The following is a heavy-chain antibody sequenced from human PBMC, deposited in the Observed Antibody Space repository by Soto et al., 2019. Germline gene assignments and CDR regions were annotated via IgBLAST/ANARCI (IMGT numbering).Heavy chain of an antibody. J-gene: IGHJ6*02. CDR3: TREWDYDSSGYPYGMDV. D-gene: IGHD3-22*01. Sequence: HPGGSLRLSCTASGFTFGDYAMSWVRQAPGKGLEWVGFIRSKAYGGTTEYAASVKGRFTISRDDSKSIAYLQMNSLKTEDTAVYYCTREWDYDSSGYPYGMDVWGQGTTVTVSS. CDR1: GFTFGDYA. CDR2: IRSKAYGGTT. V-gene: IGHV3-49*04.